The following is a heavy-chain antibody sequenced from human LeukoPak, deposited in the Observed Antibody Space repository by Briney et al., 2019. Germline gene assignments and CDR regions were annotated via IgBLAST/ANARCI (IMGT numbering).Heavy chain of an antibody. Sequence: GGSLRLSCAGSVFTFSNYAMTWVREAPGKGLEWVSSISGNSDRTYCADSVKGRFTISRDNSKNTVTLQMNSLRAEDTAVYSCAKGHGDYVPAEYLQHWGQGTLVTVSS. CDR2: ISGNSDRT. CDR1: VFTFSNYA. D-gene: IGHD4-17*01. V-gene: IGHV3-23*01. J-gene: IGHJ1*01. CDR3: AKGHGDYVPAEYLQH.